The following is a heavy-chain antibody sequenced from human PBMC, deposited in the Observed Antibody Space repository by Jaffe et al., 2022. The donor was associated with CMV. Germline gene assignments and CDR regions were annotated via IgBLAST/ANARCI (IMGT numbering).Heavy chain of an antibody. CDR1: GGSINRYH. CDR2: ISYTGTT. J-gene: IGHJ4*02. V-gene: IGHV4-59*01. D-gene: IGHD3-10*01. CDR3: ARGGDGSKGPTVH. Sequence: QVVLQESGPGLVIPSGILSLTCTISGGSINRYHWSWLRQPPGKGLEWIGNISYTGTTNYNPSLKSRVTMSVDTSRNQFSVKLTSVTAADTAVYYCARGGDGSKGPTVHWGQGTLVTVSS.